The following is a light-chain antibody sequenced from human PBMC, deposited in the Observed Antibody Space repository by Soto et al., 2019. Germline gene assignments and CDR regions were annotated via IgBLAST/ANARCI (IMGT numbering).Light chain of an antibody. CDR1: QSFSNN. CDR3: QQYNKWPWT. V-gene: IGKV3-15*01. J-gene: IGKJ1*01. CDR2: GAS. Sequence: EIVMTQSPATLSVSPGERGTLSCRASQSFSNNLAWYQQKPVQAPRLLVYGASTRATGIPARFSGTGSGTEFTLTISSLQSEDFAVYYCQQYNKWPWTFGQGTKVDIK.